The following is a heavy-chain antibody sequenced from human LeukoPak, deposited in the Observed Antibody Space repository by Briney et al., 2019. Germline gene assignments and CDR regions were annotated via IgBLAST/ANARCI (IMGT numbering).Heavy chain of an antibody. V-gene: IGHV3-66*02. CDR1: GFTVSSNY. CDR3: ASPYSSGWIHFYFAY. D-gene: IGHD6-19*01. J-gene: IGHJ4*02. Sequence: GGSLRLSCAASGFTVSSNYMSWVRQAPGKGLEWVSVIYTGGSTYYADSVKGRITISRDNFKSTLYLQMNSLRPEDTAVYYCASPYSSGWIHFYFAYWGQGTLVTVSS. CDR2: IYTGGST.